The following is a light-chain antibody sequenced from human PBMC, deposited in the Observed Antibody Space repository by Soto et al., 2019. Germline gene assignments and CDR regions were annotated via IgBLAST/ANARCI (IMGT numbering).Light chain of an antibody. J-gene: IGKJ1*01. CDR1: ESVTDY. CDR2: DVS. Sequence: EIVVIAAPATISLSPVERGTLSCRASESVTDYLAWYQQKPGQAPRLLVYDVSNRAAGIPTRFSGGGSGTDFTLTISNVEPEDFAVYYCEKRSDWPWTFGQGTKADIK. CDR3: EKRSDWPWT. V-gene: IGKV3-11*01.